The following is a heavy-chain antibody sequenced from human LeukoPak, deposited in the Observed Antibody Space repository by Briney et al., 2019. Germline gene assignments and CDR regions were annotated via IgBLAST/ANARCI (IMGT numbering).Heavy chain of an antibody. V-gene: IGHV1-46*01. CDR3: ARDNWGYCSSTSCYSL. Sequence: ASVKVSCKASGYTFTSYYMHWVRQATGQGLERMGIINPSGGSTSYAQKFQGRVTITADESTSTAYMELSSLRSEDTAVYYCARDNWGYCSSTSCYSLWGQGTLVTVSS. CDR1: GYTFTSYY. D-gene: IGHD2-2*01. J-gene: IGHJ4*02. CDR2: INPSGGST.